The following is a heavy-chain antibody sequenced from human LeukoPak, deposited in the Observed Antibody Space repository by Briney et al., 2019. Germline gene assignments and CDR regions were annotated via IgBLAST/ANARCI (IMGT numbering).Heavy chain of an antibody. CDR3: ARDSGYSFDS. CDR2: ITGDGSST. CDR1: GFIFRTYW. D-gene: IGHD5-18*01. J-gene: IGHJ4*02. V-gene: IGHV3-74*01. Sequence: GGSLRLSCAASGFIFRTYWMHWVRQAPGKGLVWISRITGDGSSTSYADSVKGRFAISRDNAKNTVYLQMNSPRAEDTAVYYCARDSGYSFDSWGQGTLVTVSS.